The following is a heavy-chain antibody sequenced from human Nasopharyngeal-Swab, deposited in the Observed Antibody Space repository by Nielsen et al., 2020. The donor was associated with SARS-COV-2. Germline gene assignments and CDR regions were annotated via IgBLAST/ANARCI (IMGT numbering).Heavy chain of an antibody. Sequence: GESLKISCAASGFTFSSYGMHWVRQAPGKGLEWVAVIWYDGSNKYYADSVKGRFTISRDNAKNSLYLQMNSLRDEDTAVYYCARDPYYYDSSGYFNDAFDIWGQGTMVTVSS. V-gene: IGHV3-33*01. CDR3: ARDPYYYDSSGYFNDAFDI. J-gene: IGHJ3*02. CDR2: IWYDGSNK. CDR1: GFTFSSYG. D-gene: IGHD3-22*01.